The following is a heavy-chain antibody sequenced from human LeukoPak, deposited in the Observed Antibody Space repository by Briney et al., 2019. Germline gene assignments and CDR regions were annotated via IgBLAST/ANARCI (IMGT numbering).Heavy chain of an antibody. V-gene: IGHV3-23*01. CDR1: GRAFNDYW. D-gene: IGHD6-6*01. CDR3: AKISIAASYFDY. Sequence: PGLSVGLSRAASGRAFNDYWMRWVRQAPGKGLEWVSAISGSGGSTYYADSVKGRFTISRDNSKNTLYLQMNSLRAEDTAVYYCAKISIAASYFDYWGQGTLVTVSS. CDR2: ISGSGGST. J-gene: IGHJ4*02.